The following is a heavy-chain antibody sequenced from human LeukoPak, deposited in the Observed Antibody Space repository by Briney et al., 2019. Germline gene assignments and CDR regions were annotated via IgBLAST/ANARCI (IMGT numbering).Heavy chain of an antibody. J-gene: IGHJ4*02. D-gene: IGHD3-10*01. Sequence: ASVKVSCKASGYSFIAYYIHWVRQAPGQGLEWMGWINPISGVTNYAQKFKSRVTMTVDTSISTAYMDLNTLTSDDTAVYFCARDPWFDELARDYWGQGTLVTVSS. CDR3: ARDPWFDELARDY. V-gene: IGHV1-2*02. CDR2: INPISGVT. CDR1: GYSFIAYY.